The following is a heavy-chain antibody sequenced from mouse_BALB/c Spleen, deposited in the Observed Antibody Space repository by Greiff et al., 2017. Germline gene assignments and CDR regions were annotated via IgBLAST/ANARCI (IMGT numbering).Heavy chain of an antibody. D-gene: IGHD2-3*01. J-gene: IGHJ4*01. CDR2: ISYDGSN. V-gene: IGHV3-6*02. CDR3: ARGYDGYYVGYAMDD. CDR1: GYSITSGYY. Sequence: EVQLQQSGPGLVKPSQSLSLTCSVTGYSITSGYYWNWIRQFPGNKLEWMGYISYDGSNNYNPSLKNRISITRDTSKNQFFLKLNSVTTEDTATYYCARGYDGYYVGYAMDDWGQGTSVTVSS.